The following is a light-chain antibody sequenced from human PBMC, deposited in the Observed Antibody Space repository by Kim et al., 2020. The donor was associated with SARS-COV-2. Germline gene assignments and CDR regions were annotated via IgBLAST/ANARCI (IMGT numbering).Light chain of an antibody. CDR2: GNS. J-gene: IGLJ3*02. V-gene: IGLV1-40*01. CDR1: SSNIGAGYD. Sequence: QRVTISCTGSSSNIGAGYDVHWYPQLPGTAPKLLIYGNSNRPSGVPDRFSGSKSGTSASLAITGLQAEDEADYYCQSYDSSLSGWVFGGGTKVTVL. CDR3: QSYDSSLSGWV.